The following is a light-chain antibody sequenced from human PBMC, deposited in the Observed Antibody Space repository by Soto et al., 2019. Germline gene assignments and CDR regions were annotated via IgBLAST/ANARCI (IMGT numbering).Light chain of an antibody. CDR2: RNN. CDR1: RSNIGGGY. V-gene: IGLV1-47*01. Sequence: QSVLTQPPSASGTPGQRVTISCSGSRSNIGGGYVYWYHQLPGTAPKLLISRNNRRPSGVPDRFSAYKSGTSASLAISGLRSEDEAVYYCGAWDDSLSAWVFGGGTKLTVL. CDR3: GAWDDSLSAWV. J-gene: IGLJ3*02.